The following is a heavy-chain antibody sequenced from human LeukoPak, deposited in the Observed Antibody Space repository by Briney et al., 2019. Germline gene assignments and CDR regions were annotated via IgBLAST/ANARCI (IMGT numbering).Heavy chain of an antibody. CDR1: GYTFSGYY. D-gene: IGHD6-19*01. V-gene: IGHV1-2*02. J-gene: IGHJ4*02. CDR2: INPNNGGT. CDR3: ARDDMAVPGIGFDY. Sequence: ASVKVSCKASGYTFSGYYLHWVRQAPGQGLEWMGWINPNNGGTNYTQKFQGRVTMTRDASIRTAYMELSRLRSDDTAVYYCARDDMAVPGIGFDYWGQGTLVTVSS.